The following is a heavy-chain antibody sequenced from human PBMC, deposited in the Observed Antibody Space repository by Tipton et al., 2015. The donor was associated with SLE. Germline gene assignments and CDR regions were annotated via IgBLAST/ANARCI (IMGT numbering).Heavy chain of an antibody. CDR3: ARLQPEVGAFGI. Sequence: LRLSCTVSGGSISSSSYYWGWIRQPPGKGLEWIGSIYYSGSTYYNPSLKSRVTISVDTSKNQFSLKLSSVTAADTAVYYCARLQPEVGAFGIWGQGTMVTVSS. D-gene: IGHD1-1*01. J-gene: IGHJ3*02. CDR1: GGSISSSSYY. V-gene: IGHV4-39*07. CDR2: IYYSGST.